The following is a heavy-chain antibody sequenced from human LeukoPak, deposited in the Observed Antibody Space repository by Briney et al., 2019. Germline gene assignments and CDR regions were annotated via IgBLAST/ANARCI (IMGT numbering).Heavy chain of an antibody. D-gene: IGHD6-13*01. CDR3: ANGIAAARGYYFDY. CDR2: INGGGAYT. CDR1: GFTFSSYA. Sequence: GGSLRLSCAASGFTFSSYAMSWVRQAPGKGLEWVSTINGGGAYTYYADSVKGRFTISRDNSKNTLYLQMTSLTAEDTAIYYCANGIAAARGYYFDYWGQGTLVTVSS. V-gene: IGHV3-23*01. J-gene: IGHJ4*02.